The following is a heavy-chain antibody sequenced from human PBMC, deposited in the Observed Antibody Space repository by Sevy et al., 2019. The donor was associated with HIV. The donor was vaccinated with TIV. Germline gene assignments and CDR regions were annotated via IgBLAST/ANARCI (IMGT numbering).Heavy chain of an antibody. CDR1: GASFRNFY. D-gene: IGHD3-22*01. CDR3: ARGRPLSAFDSSGYLFDS. Sequence: SETLSLTCAVYGASFRNFYWSWIRQSPGKVLEWIGEIHHRGSTNFNPSLESRVTMSQDKSRSQFSMNLRSVTAADTGVCYCARGRPLSAFDSSGYLFDSWGPGTLVTVSS. CDR2: IHHRGST. V-gene: IGHV4-34*01. J-gene: IGHJ4*02.